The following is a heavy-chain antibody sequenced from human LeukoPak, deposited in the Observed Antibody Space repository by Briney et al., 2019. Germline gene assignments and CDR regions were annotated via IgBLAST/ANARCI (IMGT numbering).Heavy chain of an antibody. CDR1: GFTFSSYG. CDR3: AREAYGSGSPYFDY. V-gene: IGHV3-33*01. CDR2: ILYDGSNK. Sequence: GRSLGLSCAASGFTFSSYGMHWVRQAPGKGPEWLAGILYDGSNKYYADSVKGRFTIYRDNSKNTLYLQMHSLRAEDTAVYYCAREAYGSGSPYFDYWGQGNLVTVSS. D-gene: IGHD3-10*01. J-gene: IGHJ4*02.